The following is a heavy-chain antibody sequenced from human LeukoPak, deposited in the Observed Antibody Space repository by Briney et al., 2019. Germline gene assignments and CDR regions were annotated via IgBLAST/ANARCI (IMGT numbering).Heavy chain of an antibody. CDR1: GFTFSSYT. D-gene: IGHD3-3*01. CDR3: AQIPFRSGYYHFDS. J-gene: IGHJ4*02. V-gene: IGHV3-23*01. Sequence: PVRSLRLSCAASGFTFSSYTMSWVRQTPGEGLEWVSGISGSVASTYYAHSSKGRFTVSRNNSKNTLHLQMNGLRAPDTACYYWAQIPFRSGYYHFDSWGQRTLLTVSS. CDR2: ISGSVAST.